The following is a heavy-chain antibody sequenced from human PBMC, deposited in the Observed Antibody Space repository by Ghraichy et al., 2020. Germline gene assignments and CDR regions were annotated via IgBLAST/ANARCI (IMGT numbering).Heavy chain of an antibody. V-gene: IGHV3-23*01. D-gene: IGHD3-22*01. CDR1: GFTFSTSA. CDR3: AKVMIGMYAFDI. CDR2: FSGGGAVI. J-gene: IGHJ3*02. Sequence: SCAASGFTFSTSAMTWVRQAPGKGLEWVSAFSGGGAVIQYADSVKGRFTVSRDTSKSTLYLEMNSLRAEDTAVYYCAKVMIGMYAFDIWGQGTMVTVSS.